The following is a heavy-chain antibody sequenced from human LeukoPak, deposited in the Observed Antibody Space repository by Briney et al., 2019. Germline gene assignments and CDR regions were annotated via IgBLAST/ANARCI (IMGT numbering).Heavy chain of an antibody. CDR3: ARVGNGYTNYDY. CDR1: GYSISTGYY. D-gene: IGHD5-24*01. CDR2: IYYSGST. J-gene: IGHJ4*02. V-gene: IGHV4-61*01. Sequence: SETLSLTCTVSGYSISTGYYWDWIRQPPGKGLEWIGYIYYSGSTNYNPSLKSRVTISVDTSKNQFSLKLSSVTAADTAVYYCARVGNGYTNYDYWGQGTLVTVSS.